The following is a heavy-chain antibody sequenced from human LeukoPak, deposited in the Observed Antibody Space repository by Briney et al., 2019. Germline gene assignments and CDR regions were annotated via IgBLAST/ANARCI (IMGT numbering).Heavy chain of an antibody. CDR2: INNDGSDT. Sequence: GGSLRLSCAATGFVFSNRWMHWVRQAPGQGLVWVSRINNDGSDTTYADSVTGRFTTSRDNAKNMMYLQMNSLRAEDTAVYYCARGLIGPDYWGQGTLVTVSS. J-gene: IGHJ4*02. D-gene: IGHD3-16*02. CDR3: ARGLIGPDY. CDR1: GFVFSNRW. V-gene: IGHV3-74*01.